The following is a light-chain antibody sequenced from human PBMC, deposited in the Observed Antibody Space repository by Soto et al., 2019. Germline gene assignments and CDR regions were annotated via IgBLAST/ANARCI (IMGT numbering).Light chain of an antibody. J-gene: IGLJ1*01. CDR3: SSYRSSSTV. V-gene: IGLV2-14*01. CDR2: EVT. Sequence: QSALTQPASVSGSPGQSITICCTGTSSDVGSYNYVSWYQQHPGKAPKLMIYEVTTRPSGVSSRFSGSKSGNTASLTISGLQAEDEADYYCSSYRSSSTVFGTGTKLTVL. CDR1: SSDVGSYNY.